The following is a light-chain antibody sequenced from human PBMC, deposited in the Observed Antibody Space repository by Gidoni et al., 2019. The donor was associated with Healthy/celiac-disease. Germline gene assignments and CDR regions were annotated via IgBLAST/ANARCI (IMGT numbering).Light chain of an antibody. J-gene: IGKJ2*04. CDR3: QQYGSSPCS. CDR1: QSVSSSY. CDR2: GAS. Sequence: EIVLTQSPGTLSLSPGERATLSCRASQSVSSSYLAWYQQKPGQAPGLLIYGASSRATGIPDRFSGSGSGTDFTLTISRLEPEDFAVYYCQQYGSSPCSFXXXTKLEIK. V-gene: IGKV3-20*01.